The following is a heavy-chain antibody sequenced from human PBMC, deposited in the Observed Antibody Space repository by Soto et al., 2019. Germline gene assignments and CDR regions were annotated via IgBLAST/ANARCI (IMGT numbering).Heavy chain of an antibody. CDR2: VGGSGSGT. V-gene: IGHV3-23*01. CDR1: GFTFSSYA. J-gene: IGHJ4*02. Sequence: EVQLLESGGGLVQPGGSLRLSCTASGFTFSSYAMSWVRQPPGKGLEWVSTVGGSGSGTYYAVSVKGRFTNSRDNSKNTLYLQMSSLRAEDTAVYYCATYSGSTGCDYWGQGTLVTVSS. CDR3: ATYSGSTGCDY. D-gene: IGHD6-6*01.